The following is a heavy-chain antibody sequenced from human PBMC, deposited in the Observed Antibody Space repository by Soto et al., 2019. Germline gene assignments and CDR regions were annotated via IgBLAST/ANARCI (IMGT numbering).Heavy chain of an antibody. CDR1: GGSISSFY. D-gene: IGHD6-19*01. CDR3: TDSSGWSRAFDS. Sequence: PSETLSLTCTVSGGSISSFYWSWIRQPPGKGLEWIAYMYYSGSTNYTPSLKSRVTMSVDTSKKQFSLRLTSVTAADTAVYYCTDSSGWSRAFDSWGQGILVTVSS. V-gene: IGHV4-59*13. J-gene: IGHJ4*02. CDR2: MYYSGST.